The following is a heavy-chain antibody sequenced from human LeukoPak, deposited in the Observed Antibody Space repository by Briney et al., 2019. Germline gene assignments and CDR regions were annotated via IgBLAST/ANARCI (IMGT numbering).Heavy chain of an antibody. CDR3: SRFDY. CDR1: GFTFSSYG. J-gene: IGHJ4*02. Sequence: GGSLRLSCAASGFTFSSYGMHWVRQAPGKGLNRVAVISYDGSNKYYADSVKGRFTISRDNSKNTLYLQMNSVRAEDTAVYYCSRFDYWGQGTLVTVSS. CDR2: ISYDGSNK. D-gene: IGHD6-6*01. V-gene: IGHV3-30*03.